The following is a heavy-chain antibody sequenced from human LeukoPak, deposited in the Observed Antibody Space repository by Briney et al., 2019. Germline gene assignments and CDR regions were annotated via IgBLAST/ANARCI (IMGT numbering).Heavy chain of an antibody. CDR3: TKRQRNHNFDY. J-gene: IGHJ4*02. Sequence: GGSLRLSCAASGFTFSTYAMGWVRQAPGKGLEWVSAISGSGASTFYADSVKGRFTISRDNSKNTLYLQMDSLRAEDVAVYYCTKRQRNHNFDYWGQGTLVTVSS. CDR2: ISGSGAST. CDR1: GFTFSTYA. D-gene: IGHD1-14*01. V-gene: IGHV3-23*01.